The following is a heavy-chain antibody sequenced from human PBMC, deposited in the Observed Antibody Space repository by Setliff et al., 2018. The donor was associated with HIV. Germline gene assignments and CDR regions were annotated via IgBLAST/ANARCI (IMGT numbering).Heavy chain of an antibody. Sequence: ASVKVSCKASGYTFTNYDINWVRQATGQGLEWMGWMNPNRGNTGYAQKFQGRVTMTRNTSISTAYMELSSLRSEDTAVYYCARCSYVWGSYRMQPWGQGTLVTVSS. CDR2: MNPNRGNT. CDR3: ARCSYVWGSYRMQP. D-gene: IGHD3-16*02. J-gene: IGHJ5*02. CDR1: GYTFTNYD. V-gene: IGHV1-8*02.